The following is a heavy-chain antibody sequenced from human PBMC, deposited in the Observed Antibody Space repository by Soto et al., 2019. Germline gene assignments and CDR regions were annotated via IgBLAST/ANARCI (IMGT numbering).Heavy chain of an antibody. V-gene: IGHV4-31*03. CDR3: ARDSRLDCSGGSCYSYWFDP. Sequence: SETLSLTCTVSGGSISSGGYYWSWIRQHPGKGLEWIGYIYYSGSTYYNPSLKRRVTISVDTSKNQFSLKLSSVTAADTAVYYCARDSRLDCSGGSCYSYWFDPWGQGTLVTVSS. D-gene: IGHD2-15*01. CDR1: GGSISSGGYY. J-gene: IGHJ5*02. CDR2: IYYSGST.